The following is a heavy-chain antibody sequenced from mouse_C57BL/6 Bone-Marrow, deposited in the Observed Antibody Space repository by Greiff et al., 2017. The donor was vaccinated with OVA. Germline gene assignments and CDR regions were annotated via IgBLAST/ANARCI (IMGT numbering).Heavy chain of an antibody. D-gene: IGHD2-4*01. CDR3: ASEESYYDYDVVYYAMDY. J-gene: IGHJ4*01. CDR1: GYTFTSYW. V-gene: IGHV1-59*01. Sequence: QVHVKQPGAELVRPGTSVKLSCKASGYTFTSYWMHWVKQRPGQGLEWIGVIDPSDSSTNYNQKFKGKATLTVDTSSSTAYMQLSSLTSEESAVYYCASEESYYDYDVVYYAMDYWGQGTSVTVSS. CDR2: IDPSDSST.